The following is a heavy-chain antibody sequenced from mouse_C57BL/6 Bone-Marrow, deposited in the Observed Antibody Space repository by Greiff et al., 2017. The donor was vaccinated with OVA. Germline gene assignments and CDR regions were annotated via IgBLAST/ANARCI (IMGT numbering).Heavy chain of an antibody. D-gene: IGHD2-4*01. CDR1: GYTFTSYW. CDR2: IDPSDSYT. V-gene: IGHV1-69*01. CDR3: ARSEDYDEAWFAY. Sequence: QVQLQQSGAELVMPGASVKLSCKASGYTFTSYWMHWVKQRPGQGLEWIGAIDPSDSYTNYNQKFKGKSTLTVDKSSSTAYMQLSSLTSDDSAVYYCARSEDYDEAWFAYWGQGTLVTVSA. J-gene: IGHJ3*01.